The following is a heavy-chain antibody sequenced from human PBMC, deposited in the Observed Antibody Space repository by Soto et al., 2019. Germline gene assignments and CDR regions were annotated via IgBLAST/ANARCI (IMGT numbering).Heavy chain of an antibody. CDR1: GFTFSSYA. CDR3: ARDYYDSSGAYYYYGMDV. J-gene: IGHJ6*02. CDR2: ISYDGSNK. Sequence: QVQLVESGGGVVQPGRSLRLSCAASGFTFSSYAMHWVRQAPGKGLEWVVVISYDGSNKYYADSVKGRFTISRDNSKNTLYLQMNSLRAEDTAVYYRARDYYDSSGAYYYYGMDVWGQGTTVTVSS. V-gene: IGHV3-30-3*01. D-gene: IGHD3-22*01.